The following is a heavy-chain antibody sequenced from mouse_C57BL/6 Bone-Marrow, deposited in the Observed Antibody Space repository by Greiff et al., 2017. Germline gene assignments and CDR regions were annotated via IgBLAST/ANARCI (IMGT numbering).Heavy chain of an antibody. CDR3: ARFGAPAWFAY. CDR2: ISDGGSYT. Sequence: DVKLVESGGGLVKPGGSLKLSCAASGFTFSSYAMSWVRQTPEKRLEWVATISDGGSYTYFPDNVKGRFTISRDNAKNNLYLQMSHLKSEDTAMYYCARFGAPAWFAYWGQGTLVTVSA. D-gene: IGHD3-1*01. V-gene: IGHV5-4*03. J-gene: IGHJ3*01. CDR1: GFTFSSYA.